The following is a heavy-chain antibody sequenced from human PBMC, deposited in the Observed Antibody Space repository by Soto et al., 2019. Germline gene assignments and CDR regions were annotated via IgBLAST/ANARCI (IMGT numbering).Heavy chain of an antibody. J-gene: IGHJ4*02. D-gene: IGHD3-16*01. CDR3: ARARGVDY. Sequence: PGGSLRLSCVVSGFTFSNHWMNWVRQAPGQGLEWVANIKADGSEKYYVDSVKGRFTISRDNAKNSLYLQMNSLGAEDTAVYYCARARGVDYWGQGTQVTVSS. V-gene: IGHV3-7*03. CDR1: GFTFSNHW. CDR2: IKADGSEK.